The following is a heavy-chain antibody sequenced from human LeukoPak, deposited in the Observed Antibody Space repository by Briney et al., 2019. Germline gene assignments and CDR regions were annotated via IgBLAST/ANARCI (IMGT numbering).Heavy chain of an antibody. J-gene: IGHJ5*02. Sequence: SETLSLTCAVYGGSFSGYYWSWIRQPPGKGLEWIGEINHSGSTNYNPSLKSRVTISVDTSKNQFSLKLSSVTAADTAVYYCARHPQGGPAAGIDPWGQGTLVTVSS. V-gene: IGHV4-34*01. CDR3: ARHPQGGPAAGIDP. CDR1: GGSFSGYY. CDR2: INHSGST. D-gene: IGHD6-13*01.